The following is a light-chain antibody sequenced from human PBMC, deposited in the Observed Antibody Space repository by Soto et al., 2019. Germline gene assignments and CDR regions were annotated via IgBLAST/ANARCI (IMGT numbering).Light chain of an antibody. CDR3: QQYQPHST. Sequence: DIQMTQSPSTLSVFVGDRVTIACRASQNISSWLAWYQQKPGKAPKILIYKASTLESGVPARFSGSGSGTEFSLTISRLQPDDFATYYCQQYQPHSTFGPGTKVDL. J-gene: IGKJ3*01. CDR1: QNISSW. V-gene: IGKV1-5*03. CDR2: KAS.